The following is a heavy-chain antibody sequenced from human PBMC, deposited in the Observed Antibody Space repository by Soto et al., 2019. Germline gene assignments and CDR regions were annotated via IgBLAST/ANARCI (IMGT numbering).Heavy chain of an antibody. J-gene: IGHJ4*02. CDR1: GFSLTTSGVG. CDR3: AHRVLRTVFGLVTTTAIYFDF. Sequence: QITLKESGPTVVKPTETLTLTCTFSGFSLTTSGVGVGWVRQSPGKAPEWLALIYLDDDKRYSTSLNSRLSITKDTSKNQVVLTMANVDPADTATYYCAHRVLRTVFGLVTTTAIYFDFWGPGTPVVVSS. V-gene: IGHV2-5*02. D-gene: IGHD3-3*01. CDR2: IYLDDDK.